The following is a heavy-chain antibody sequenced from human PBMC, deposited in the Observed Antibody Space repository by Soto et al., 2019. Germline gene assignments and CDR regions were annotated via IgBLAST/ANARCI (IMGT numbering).Heavy chain of an antibody. CDR2: ISYDGSNK. CDR3: AKDRSMYGDYVCDY. V-gene: IGHV3-30*18. CDR1: GFTFSSYG. J-gene: IGHJ4*02. Sequence: QVQLVESGGGVVQPGRSLRLSCAASGFTFSSYGMHWVRQAPGKGLEWVAVISYDGSNKYYADSVKGRFTISRDNSKNSLYPQMNSLRAEDTAVYYCAKDRSMYGDYVCDYWGQGTLVTVSS. D-gene: IGHD4-17*01.